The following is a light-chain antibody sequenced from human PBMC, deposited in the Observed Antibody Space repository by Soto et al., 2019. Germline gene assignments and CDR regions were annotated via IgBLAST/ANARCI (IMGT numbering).Light chain of an antibody. CDR3: QQYNNWPLYT. Sequence: EIVMTQSPATLSVSPGERATLSCRASQSVSSNLAWYQHKPGQAPRLLIYGASTRATGIPARFSGSGSGIEFTLTISSLQSEDFAVYYCQQYNNWPLYTFGQGTKLEIK. CDR1: QSVSSN. V-gene: IGKV3-15*01. CDR2: GAS. J-gene: IGKJ2*01.